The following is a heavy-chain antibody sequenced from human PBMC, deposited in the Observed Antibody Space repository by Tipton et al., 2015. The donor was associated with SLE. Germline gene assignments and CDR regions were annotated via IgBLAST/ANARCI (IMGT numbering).Heavy chain of an antibody. CDR2: VYYSGAT. CDR1: GVSISTIRYY. J-gene: IGHJ3*01. CDR3: ARDSSSSPFMSDAFDL. D-gene: IGHD6-6*01. Sequence: TLSLTCSVSGVSISTIRYYLGWIRQPPGKGLGWIGSVYYSGATHSNSPLESRVTISVDTSRNQFSLKLRSVTAADTAMYYCARDSSSSPFMSDAFDLWGQRTVVTVSS. V-gene: IGHV4-39*07.